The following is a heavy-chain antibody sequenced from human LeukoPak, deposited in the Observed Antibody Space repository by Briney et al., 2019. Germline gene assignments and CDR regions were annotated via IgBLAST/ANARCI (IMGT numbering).Heavy chain of an antibody. Sequence: ASVKVSCKASGYTFTGYYMHWVRQAPGQGLEWMGWINPNSGGTNYAQKFQGRVTMTRDTSISTAYMELSRLRSDDTAVYYCARWNYVSYYYYMDVWGKGTTVTVSS. CDR2: INPNSGGT. J-gene: IGHJ6*03. D-gene: IGHD1-7*01. CDR3: ARWNYVSYYYYMDV. V-gene: IGHV1-2*02. CDR1: GYTFTGYY.